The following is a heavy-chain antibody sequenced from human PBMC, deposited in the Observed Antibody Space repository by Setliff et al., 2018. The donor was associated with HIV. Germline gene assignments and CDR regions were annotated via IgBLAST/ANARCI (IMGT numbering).Heavy chain of an antibody. J-gene: IGHJ3*02. CDR2: IYSDDYT. D-gene: IGHD4-17*01. CDR3: AREGRAYGDYDAFDI. CDR1: GFNVNNKY. V-gene: IGHV3-66*01. Sequence: PGGSLRLSCAASGFNVNNKYMSWVRQAPGKGLEWVSIIYSDDYTKYADSLKGRFTISRDNSKNTLYLQMNSLRAEDTAVYYCAREGRAYGDYDAFDIWGQGAMVTVSS.